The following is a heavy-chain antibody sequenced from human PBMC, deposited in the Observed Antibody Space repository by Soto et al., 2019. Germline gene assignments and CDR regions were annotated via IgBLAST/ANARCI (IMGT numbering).Heavy chain of an antibody. Sequence: QVQLVESGGGVVQPGRSLRLSCAASGFTFSSYXXXXXXXXXXXXXXWVAVISYDGSNNYYADSVKGRFTISRDNSKXXXXXXXXXXXXXXXXXXXXXXXXXXXXXXHFDYWGQGTLVTVSS. CDR3: XXXXXXXXXXHFDY. V-gene: IGHV3-30-3*01. CDR1: GFTFSSYX. CDR2: ISYDGSNN. J-gene: IGHJ4*02.